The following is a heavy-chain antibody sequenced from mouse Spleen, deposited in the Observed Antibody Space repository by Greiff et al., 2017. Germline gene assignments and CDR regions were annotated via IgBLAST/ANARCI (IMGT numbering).Heavy chain of an antibody. CDR1: GFSLTSYG. Sequence: VQLQQSGPGLVAPSQSLSITCTISGFSLTSYGVHWVRQPPGKGLEWLVVIWSDGSTTYNSALKSRLSISKDNSKSQVFLKMNSLQTDDTAMYYCARHEPYYYAMDYWGQGTSVTVSS. V-gene: IGHV2-6-1*01. CDR2: IWSDGST. CDR3: ARHEPYYYAMDY. J-gene: IGHJ4*01.